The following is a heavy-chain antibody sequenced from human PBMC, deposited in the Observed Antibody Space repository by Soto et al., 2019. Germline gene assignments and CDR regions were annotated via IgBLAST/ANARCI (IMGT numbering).Heavy chain of an antibody. D-gene: IGHD1-1*01. CDR2: LYSSDGT. V-gene: IGHV3-53*01. Sequence: DVQLEESGGGLIQPGGSLRLFCAASGFSFSGKNYLTWVRQAPGKGLEWVSALYSSDGTYYADSVKGRFSVSRDNSKNTFYLQLHSLRPEDTALYFCATWLQREHAFDIWGLGTMVTVSS. J-gene: IGHJ3*02. CDR1: GFSFSGKNY. CDR3: ATWLQREHAFDI.